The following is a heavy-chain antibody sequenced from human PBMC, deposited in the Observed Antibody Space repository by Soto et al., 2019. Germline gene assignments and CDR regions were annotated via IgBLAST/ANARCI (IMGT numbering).Heavy chain of an antibody. J-gene: IGHJ6*02. CDR1: GFTFSDNA. CDR3: AKSLSTAVNYGLDV. Sequence: PGGSLRLSCGASGFTFSDNAMTWVRQAPGKGLEWVSSISDDGDSTYYADSMKGRFTISRDNSKNTLFLQMSSLGAEDTAVYYCAKSLSTAVNYGLDVWGQGTSVTVSS. D-gene: IGHD2-2*01. V-gene: IGHV3-23*01. CDR2: ISDDGDST.